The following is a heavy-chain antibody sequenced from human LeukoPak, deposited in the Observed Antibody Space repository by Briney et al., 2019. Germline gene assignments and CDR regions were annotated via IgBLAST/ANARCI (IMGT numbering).Heavy chain of an antibody. CDR2: ISGSGGST. V-gene: IGHV3-23*01. CDR1: GFTFDDYA. D-gene: IGHD4-17*01. Sequence: GGSLRLSCAASGFTFDDYAMHWVRQAPGKGLEWVSAISGSGGSTYYADSVKGRFTISRDNSKNTLYLQMNSLRAEDTAVYYCASLPYGDYVYYYYGMDVWGQGTTVTVSS. CDR3: ASLPYGDYVYYYYGMDV. J-gene: IGHJ6*02.